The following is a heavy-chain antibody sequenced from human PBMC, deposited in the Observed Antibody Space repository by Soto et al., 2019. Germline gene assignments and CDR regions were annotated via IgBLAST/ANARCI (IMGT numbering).Heavy chain of an antibody. CDR1: EFTFSTYS. CDR3: AKERSSGWSFDY. D-gene: IGHD6-19*01. CDR2: ISGSGDST. J-gene: IGHJ4*02. Sequence: GGSLRLSCAASEFTFSTYSMNWVRQAPGKGLEWVSGISGSGDSTYYADSVKGRFTVSRDNSKNTLYLQMNSLRAEDTAVFYCAKERSSGWSFDYWGQGTLVTVSS. V-gene: IGHV3-23*01.